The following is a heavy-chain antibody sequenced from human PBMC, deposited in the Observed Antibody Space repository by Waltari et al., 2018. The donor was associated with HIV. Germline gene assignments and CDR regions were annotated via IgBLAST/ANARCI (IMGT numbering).Heavy chain of an antibody. D-gene: IGHD1-1*01. Sequence: EVQLLESAGGLVQPGGSLRLSCVASGFNFRLYGMSWVRQAPGKGVEWVSGISGSGGKTNYADSVKGRFTISRDNSKNTLYLQMNSLRAEDTAIFYCAIQRNPLNNFYYGMDVWGQGTTVTVSS. CDR3: AIQRNPLNNFYYGMDV. CDR2: ISGSGGKT. J-gene: IGHJ6*02. CDR1: GFNFRLYG. V-gene: IGHV3-23*01.